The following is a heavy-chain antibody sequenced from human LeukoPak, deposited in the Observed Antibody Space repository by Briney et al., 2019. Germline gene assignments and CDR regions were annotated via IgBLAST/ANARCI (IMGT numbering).Heavy chain of an antibody. CDR3: ARVGAVAPYYFDY. J-gene: IGHJ4*02. D-gene: IGHD6-19*01. CDR2: IWYDGSNK. V-gene: IGHV3-33*01. CDR1: GFTFSSYG. Sequence: GGSLRLSCAASGFTFSSYGMHWVRQAPSQGLEWVAVIWYDGSNKYYADSVKGRFTISRDNSKNTLYLQMNSLRAEDTAVYYCARVGAVAPYYFDYWGQGTLVTISS.